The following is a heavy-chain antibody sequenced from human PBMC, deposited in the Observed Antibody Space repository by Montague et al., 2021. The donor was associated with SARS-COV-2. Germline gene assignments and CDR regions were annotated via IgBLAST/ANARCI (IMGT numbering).Heavy chain of an antibody. CDR1: GGSTKTMRYY. CDR2: VYYTGHT. D-gene: IGHD3-10*01. J-gene: IGHJ4*02. V-gene: IGHV4-39*07. Sequence: SETLSLTCSVSGGSTKTMRYYWAWIRQSPGKGLEWIASVYYTGHTXYTPSLTARTAISLDTSTNHFSLTLSSVAADDTAIYYSATDRAGDYYFDDWGQGTPVIVSS. CDR3: ATDRAGDYYFDD.